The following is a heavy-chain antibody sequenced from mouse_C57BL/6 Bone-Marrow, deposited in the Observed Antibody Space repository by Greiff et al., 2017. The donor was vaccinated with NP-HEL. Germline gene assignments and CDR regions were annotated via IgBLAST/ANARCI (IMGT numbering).Heavy chain of an antibody. D-gene: IGHD2-4*01. V-gene: IGHV7-3*01. CDR2: IRNKANGYTT. CDR3: ARYLYDYGFAY. J-gene: IGHJ3*01. CDR1: GFNFTDYY. Sequence: EVQGVESGGGLVQPGGSLSLSCAASGFNFTDYYMSWVRQPPGKALEWLGFIRNKANGYTTEYSASVKGRFTISRDNSQSILYLQMNALRAEDSATYYCARYLYDYGFAYWGQGTLVTVSA.